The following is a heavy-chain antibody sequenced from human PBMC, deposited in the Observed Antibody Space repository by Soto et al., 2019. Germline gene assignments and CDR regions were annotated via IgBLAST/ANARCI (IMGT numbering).Heavy chain of an antibody. J-gene: IGHJ4*02. CDR1: GYTFTSYG. D-gene: IGHD6-13*01. CDR3: ARVTAAAGTRYFDY. CDR2: ISAYNGNT. Sequence: ASVKVSCKASGYTFTSYGISWVRQAPGQGLEWMGWISAYNGNTNYAQKLQGRVTMTTDTSTSTAYMELRSLRSDDTAAYYCARVTAAAGTRYFDYWGQGTLVTVSS. V-gene: IGHV1-18*01.